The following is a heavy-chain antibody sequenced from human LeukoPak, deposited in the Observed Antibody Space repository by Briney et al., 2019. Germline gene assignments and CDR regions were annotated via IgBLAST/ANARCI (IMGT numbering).Heavy chain of an antibody. V-gene: IGHV3-11*04. CDR2: IGSSGIRI. Sequence: GGSLRLSCAASGFTFSDYFMSWIRQAPGKGLEWVSYIGSSGIRIFYADSVKGRFTISRDNAKNSLSLQMISLRAEDTAVYYCVRDDDRPDNGLDYWGQGTLVTVSS. CDR3: VRDDDRPDNGLDY. J-gene: IGHJ4*02. CDR1: GFTFSDYF. D-gene: IGHD3-22*01.